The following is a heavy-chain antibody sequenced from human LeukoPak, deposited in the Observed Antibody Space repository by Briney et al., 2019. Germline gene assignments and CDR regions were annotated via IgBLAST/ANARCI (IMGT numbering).Heavy chain of an antibody. V-gene: IGHV3-74*01. CDR3: VRDWDHFDFDS. D-gene: IGHD1-26*01. CDR2: INPAGNYV. J-gene: IGHJ5*01. CDR1: GFTFSNYW. Sequence: QPGGSLRLSCAASGFTFSNYWIHWVRQTPGKGLVWVSRINPAGNYVNYADSVKGRFTISRDNAKNTVYLQMNRLRAEDTAPFYCVRDWDHFDFDSWGQGTLVIVSS.